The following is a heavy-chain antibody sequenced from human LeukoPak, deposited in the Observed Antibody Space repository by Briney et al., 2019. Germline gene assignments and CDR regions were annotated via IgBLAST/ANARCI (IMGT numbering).Heavy chain of an antibody. J-gene: IGHJ3*02. V-gene: IGHV3-21*01. Sequence: GGSLRLSCAASGFTFSSYSMNWVRQAPGKGLEWASSISSSSYIYYADSVKGRFTISRDNAKNSLYLQMNSLRAEDTAVYYCARAPLYCSSTSCYSGDGAFDIWGQGTMVTVSS. CDR2: ISSSSYI. D-gene: IGHD2-2*02. CDR3: ARAPLYCSSTSCYSGDGAFDI. CDR1: GFTFSSYS.